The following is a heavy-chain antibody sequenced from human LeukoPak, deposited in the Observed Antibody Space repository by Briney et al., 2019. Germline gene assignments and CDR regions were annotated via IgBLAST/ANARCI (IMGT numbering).Heavy chain of an antibody. CDR1: GYTFTGYY. CDR3: ARDRKGYYDILTGYYGVGAFDI. D-gene: IGHD3-9*01. CDR2: INPNSGGT. Sequence: ASVKVSCKASGYTFTGYYMHWVRQAPGQGLEWMGWINPNSGGTNYAQKFQGRVTMTRDTSISTAYMELSRLRSDDTPVYYCARDRKGYYDILTGYYGVGAFDIWGQGTMVTVSS. J-gene: IGHJ3*02. V-gene: IGHV1-2*02.